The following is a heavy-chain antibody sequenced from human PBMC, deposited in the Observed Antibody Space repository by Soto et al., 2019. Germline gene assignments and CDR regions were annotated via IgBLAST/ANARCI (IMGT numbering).Heavy chain of an antibody. CDR3: ARSVGGSNVNFDY. J-gene: IGHJ4*02. CDR1: GYTFTSYD. D-gene: IGHD3-10*01. V-gene: IGHV1-8*01. CDR2: MNPDSGNT. Sequence: QVQLVQSGAEVRTPGASVKVSCKASGYTFTSYDINWVRQATGQGPEWMGWMNPDSGNTGYVQKFQGRVTMTRNTAISTAYVELSSLRSEDTAVYYWARSVGGSNVNFDYWGQGTLVTVSS.